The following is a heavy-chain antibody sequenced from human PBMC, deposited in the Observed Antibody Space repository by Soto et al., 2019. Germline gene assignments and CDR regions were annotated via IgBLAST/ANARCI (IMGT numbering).Heavy chain of an antibody. D-gene: IGHD6-19*01. V-gene: IGHV1-2*02. CDR1: GYTFTGYY. Sequence: ASVKVSWKPSGYTFTGYYMHWVRQAPGQGLEWMGWINPNSGVTNYAQKFQGRVTMTRDTSISTAQMELSRLRYDDTAVYYCARGHNSSWSADYWGQGTLVTVSS. CDR2: INPNSGVT. J-gene: IGHJ4*02. CDR3: ARGHNSSWSADY.